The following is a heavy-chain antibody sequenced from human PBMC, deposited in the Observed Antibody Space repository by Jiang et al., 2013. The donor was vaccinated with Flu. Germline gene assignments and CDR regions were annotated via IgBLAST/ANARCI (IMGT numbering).Heavy chain of an antibody. Sequence: LLKPSETLSLTCTVSGGSISSYYWSWIRQPPGKGLEWIGYIYYSGSTNYNPSLKSRVTISVDTSKNQFSLKLSSVTAADTAVYYCARQLYYYDSSGYLAPPDYWGQGTLVTVSS. CDR2: IYYSGST. CDR1: GGSISSYY. J-gene: IGHJ4*02. V-gene: IGHV4-59*08. D-gene: IGHD3-22*01. CDR3: ARQLYYYDSSGYLAPPDY.